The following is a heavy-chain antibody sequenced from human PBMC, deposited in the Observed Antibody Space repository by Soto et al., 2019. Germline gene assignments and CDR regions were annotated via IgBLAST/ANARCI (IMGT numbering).Heavy chain of an antibody. Sequence: QVQLQESGPGLVKPSETLSLTCTVSGDSVSSGVNYWSWIRQPPGEGLEWIAYIHYSWSVNYNPSLKSVVTITVDASNNQFSLRLNSVTAADTAFYYCASGGGYCGSTSCHTYYFDYWGQGPLVTVSS. CDR1: GDSVSSGVNY. V-gene: IGHV4-61*08. D-gene: IGHD2-2*02. CDR3: ASGGGYCGSTSCHTYYFDY. J-gene: IGHJ4*02. CDR2: IHYSWSV.